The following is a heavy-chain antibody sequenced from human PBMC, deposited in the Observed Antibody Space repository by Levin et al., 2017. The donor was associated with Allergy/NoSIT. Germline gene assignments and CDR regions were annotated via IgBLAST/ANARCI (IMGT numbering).Heavy chain of an antibody. J-gene: IGHJ4*02. CDR2: IYYSGST. CDR1: GGSISSYY. Sequence: SQTLSLTCTVSGGSISSYYWSWIRQPPGKGLEWIGYIYYSGSTNYNPSLKSRVTISVDTSKNQFSLKLSSVTAADTAVYYCARRVYSSSWYVWYFDYWGQGTLVTVSS. V-gene: IGHV4-59*08. D-gene: IGHD6-13*01. CDR3: ARRVYSSSWYVWYFDY.